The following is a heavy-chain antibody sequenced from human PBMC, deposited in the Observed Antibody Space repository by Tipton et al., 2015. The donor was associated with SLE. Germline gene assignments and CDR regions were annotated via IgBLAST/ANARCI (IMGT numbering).Heavy chain of an antibody. Sequence: AVSGFILSNYEMHWVRQPAGKGLEWVSIIGTAGDTYYPGSVKGRFTISRENAKNSLYLQMNSLRAGDTGVYYCVREKYPDGLDVWGLGTTVIISS. V-gene: IGHV3-13*01. J-gene: IGHJ6*02. CDR3: VREKYPDGLDV. D-gene: IGHD6-6*01. CDR1: GFILSNYE. CDR2: IGTAGDT.